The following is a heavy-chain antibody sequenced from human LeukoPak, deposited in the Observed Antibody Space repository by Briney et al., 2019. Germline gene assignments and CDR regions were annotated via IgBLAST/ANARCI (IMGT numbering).Heavy chain of an antibody. Sequence: PSETLSLTCAVYGGSFSGYYWSWIRQPPGKGLEWIGEINHSGSTNYNPSLKSRVTISVDTSKNQFSLKLSSVTAADTAVYYCASHDYGDYPVNYWGQGTLVTVSS. CDR2: INHSGST. V-gene: IGHV4-34*01. CDR1: GGSFSGYY. J-gene: IGHJ4*02. CDR3: ASHDYGDYPVNY. D-gene: IGHD4-17*01.